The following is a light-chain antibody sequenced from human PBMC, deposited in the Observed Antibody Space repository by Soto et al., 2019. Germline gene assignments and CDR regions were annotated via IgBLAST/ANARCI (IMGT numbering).Light chain of an antibody. Sequence: DLQMTQSPSSLSASVGDRVTITCQASQDISNYLNWYQQKPGKAPKLLIYDASNLETGVPSRFSGSGSGPDFTFTISSLQPEDIATYYCQQYDNLSFTFGPGTKVDIK. CDR1: QDISNY. V-gene: IGKV1-33*01. CDR3: QQYDNLSFT. CDR2: DAS. J-gene: IGKJ3*01.